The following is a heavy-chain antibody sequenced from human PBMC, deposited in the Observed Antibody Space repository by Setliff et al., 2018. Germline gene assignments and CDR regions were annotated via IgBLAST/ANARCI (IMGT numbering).Heavy chain of an antibody. D-gene: IGHD3-9*01. Sequence: PSETLSLTCTVSGGSISSMSYYWSWIRQPPGKGLEWIGSIYHSGSSYYNSSLRSRVTISVDTSKNQFSLILRSVTAADTAVYYCAKERYFDWFFEEWGQGTLVTVSS. V-gene: IGHV4-39*07. CDR3: AKERYFDWFFEE. CDR1: GGSISSMSYY. CDR2: IYHSGSS. J-gene: IGHJ4*02.